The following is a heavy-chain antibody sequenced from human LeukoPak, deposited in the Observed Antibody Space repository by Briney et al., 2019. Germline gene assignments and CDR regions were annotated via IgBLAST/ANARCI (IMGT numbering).Heavy chain of an antibody. J-gene: IGHJ6*03. CDR2: MNPNSGNT. CDR1: GYTFTSYD. Sequence: ASVKVSCKASGYTFTSYDINWVRQATGQGLEWMGWMNPNSGNTGYAQKFQGRVTITRNTSISTAYMELSSLRSEDTAVYYCARVDRIWTPGPVYYMDVWGKGTTVTVSS. D-gene: IGHD3/OR15-3a*01. V-gene: IGHV1-8*03. CDR3: ARVDRIWTPGPVYYMDV.